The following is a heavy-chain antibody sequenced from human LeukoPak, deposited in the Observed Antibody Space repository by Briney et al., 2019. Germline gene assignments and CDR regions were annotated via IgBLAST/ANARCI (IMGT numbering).Heavy chain of an antibody. D-gene: IGHD3-22*01. Sequence: GGSLRLSCAASGFTFSSYAMSWVRQAPGKGLEWVSAISGSGGSTYYADSVKGRFTISRDNSKNTLYLQMNSLRAEDTAVYYCAKDSPSITMIEGVGYYYYGMDVWGQGTTVTVSS. CDR3: AKDSPSITMIEGVGYYYYGMDV. CDR1: GFTFSSYA. J-gene: IGHJ6*02. V-gene: IGHV3-23*01. CDR2: ISGSGGST.